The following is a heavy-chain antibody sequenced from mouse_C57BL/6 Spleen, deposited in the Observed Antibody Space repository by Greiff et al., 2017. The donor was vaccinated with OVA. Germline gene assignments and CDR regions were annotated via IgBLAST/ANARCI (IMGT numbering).Heavy chain of an antibody. CDR3: ARGGGSSGFLMDY. CDR2: IDPSDSYT. V-gene: IGHV1-69*01. Sequence: QVQLKQPGAELVMPGASVKLSCKASGYTFTSYWMHWVKQRPGQGLEWIGEIDPSDSYTNYNQKFKGKSTLTVDKSSSTAYMQLSSLTSEDSAVYYCARGGGSSGFLMDYWGQGTSVTVSS. D-gene: IGHD3-2*02. CDR1: GYTFTSYW. J-gene: IGHJ4*01.